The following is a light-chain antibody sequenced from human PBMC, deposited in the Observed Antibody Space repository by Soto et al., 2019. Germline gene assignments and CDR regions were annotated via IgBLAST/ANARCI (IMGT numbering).Light chain of an antibody. V-gene: IGLV1-44*01. Sequence: QSVLTQPHSVSGTPGQRLTVSCSGSDSNIGSYSVHWFQQLPGTAPKLLISTTYQRPSGVPERFSGSKSGTSASLAISGLQSEDEADYYCPAWDDSLNGHVFGTGTKVTVL. CDR2: TTY. J-gene: IGLJ1*01. CDR1: DSNIGSYS. CDR3: PAWDDSLNGHV.